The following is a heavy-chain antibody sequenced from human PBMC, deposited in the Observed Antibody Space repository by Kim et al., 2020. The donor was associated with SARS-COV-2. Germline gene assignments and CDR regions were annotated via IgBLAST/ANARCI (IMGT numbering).Heavy chain of an antibody. CDR2: ISGSGGST. D-gene: IGHD2-2*01. V-gene: IGHV3-23*01. J-gene: IGHJ4*02. Sequence: GGSLRLSCAASGFTFSSYAMSWVRQAPGKGLEWVSAISGSGGSTYYADSVKGRFTISRDNSKNTLYLQMNSLRAEDTAVYYCAKAPGLNIVVVPAAFFDYWGQGTLVTVSS. CDR1: GFTFSSYA. CDR3: AKAPGLNIVVVPAAFFDY.